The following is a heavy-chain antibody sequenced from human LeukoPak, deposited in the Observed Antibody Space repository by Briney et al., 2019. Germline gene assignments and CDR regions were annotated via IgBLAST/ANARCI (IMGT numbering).Heavy chain of an antibody. Sequence: SETLSLTCTVSGGSISSYYWSWIRQPAGKGLEWIGRIYISGSTNYNPSLKSRVTMSVDTSKSQFSLKLTSVTAADTAVYYCARETSTVTYRIFDYWGQGTLVTVSP. CDR1: GGSISSYY. J-gene: IGHJ4*02. CDR3: ARETSTVTYRIFDY. CDR2: IYISGST. D-gene: IGHD4-17*01. V-gene: IGHV4-4*07.